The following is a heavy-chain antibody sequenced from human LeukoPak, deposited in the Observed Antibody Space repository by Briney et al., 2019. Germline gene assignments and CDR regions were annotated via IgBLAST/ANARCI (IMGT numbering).Heavy chain of an antibody. V-gene: IGHV3-48*01. CDR1: GFTFSDYA. D-gene: IGHD1-26*01. J-gene: IGHJ6*03. Sequence: GGSLRLSCAASGFTFSDYAMNWVRQAPGKGLEWVSYISSSSNIIYYADSVQGRFTLSRDNAKNSLYLQMNSLGPDDTAVYYCARDPYSGNYGNDYYYYMDVWGKGTTVTISS. CDR2: ISSSSNII. CDR3: ARDPYSGNYGNDYYYYMDV.